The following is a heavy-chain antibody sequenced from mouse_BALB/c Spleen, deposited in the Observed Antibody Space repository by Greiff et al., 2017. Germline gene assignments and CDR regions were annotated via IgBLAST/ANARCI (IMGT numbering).Heavy chain of an antibody. V-gene: IGHV5-6-5*01. Sequence: EVKVVESGGGLVKPGGSLKLSCAASGFTFSSYAMSWVRQTPEKRLEWVASISSGGSTYYPDSVKGRFTISRDNARNILYLQMSSLRSEDTAMYYCARGGYGNSYYAMDYWGQGTSVTVSS. CDR1: GFTFSSYA. D-gene: IGHD2-10*02. J-gene: IGHJ4*01. CDR2: ISSGGST. CDR3: ARGGYGNSYYAMDY.